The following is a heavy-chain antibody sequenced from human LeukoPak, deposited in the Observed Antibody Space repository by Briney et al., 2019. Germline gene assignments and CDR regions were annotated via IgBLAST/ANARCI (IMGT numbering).Heavy chain of an antibody. J-gene: IGHJ4*02. V-gene: IGHV4-34*01. D-gene: IGHD3-16*02. CDR2: INHSGST. CDR1: GGSFSGYY. CDR3: AGGSFSPSLVDY. Sequence: KSSETLSLTCAVYGGSFSGYYWSWIRQPPGKGLEWIGEINHSGSTNYNPSLKSRVTISVDTSKNQFSLKLSSVTAADTAVYYCAGGSFSPSLVDYWGQGTLVTVSS.